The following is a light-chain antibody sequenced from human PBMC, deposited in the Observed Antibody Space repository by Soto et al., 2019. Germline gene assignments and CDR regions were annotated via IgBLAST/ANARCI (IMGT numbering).Light chain of an antibody. CDR1: QGISSY. CDR3: QQLNSYPL. V-gene: IGKV1-9*01. J-gene: IGKJ4*01. CDR2: AAS. Sequence: DIQLTQSPSFLSASVGDRVTITCRASQGISSYLAWYQQKPGKAPNLLIYAASTLQSGVPSRFSGSGSGTEFTLTISSLQPEDFATYYCQQLNSYPLFGGGTKVEIK.